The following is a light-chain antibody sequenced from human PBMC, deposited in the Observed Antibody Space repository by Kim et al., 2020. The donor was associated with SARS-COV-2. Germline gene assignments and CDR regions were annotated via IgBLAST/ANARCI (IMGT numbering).Light chain of an antibody. V-gene: IGLV2-14*03. CDR3: SSYTSTSTVV. CDR2: DVS. J-gene: IGLJ2*01. CDR1: SSDVGGYIF. Sequence: GQSIPISCTGTSSDVGGYIFVSWYQQHPGKAPKLMIYDVSNRPSGVSNRFSGSKSGNTASLTISGLQAEDEADYYCSSYTSTSTVVFGGGTQLTVL.